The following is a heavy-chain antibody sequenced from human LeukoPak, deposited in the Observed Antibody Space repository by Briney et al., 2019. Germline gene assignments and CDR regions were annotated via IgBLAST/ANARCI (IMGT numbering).Heavy chain of an antibody. Sequence: GGSLRLSCAASGLTFSSYGMHWVRQAPGKGLEWVAVISYDGSNKYYADSVKGRCTISRDNSKNTLYLQMNSLRAEDTAVYYCAKDFAIVVGATTNFDYWGQGTLVTVSS. V-gene: IGHV3-30*18. CDR2: ISYDGSNK. CDR3: AKDFAIVVGATTNFDY. D-gene: IGHD1-26*01. J-gene: IGHJ4*02. CDR1: GLTFSSYG.